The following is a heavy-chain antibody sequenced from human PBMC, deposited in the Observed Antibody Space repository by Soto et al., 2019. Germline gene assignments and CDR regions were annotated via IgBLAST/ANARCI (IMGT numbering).Heavy chain of an antibody. CDR1: GSPFTSSG. CDR3: ARGVGCETHHY. CDR2: ISAYNGNT. Sequence: ASVKVSCKASGSPFTSSGVSWVRQDHRQRLEWMGWISAYNGNTNSAQKLQCRVTMTTDTSTTTADMELRSLRSDDTAVYYRARGVGCETHHYWG. D-gene: IGHD3-16*01. V-gene: IGHV1-18*01. J-gene: IGHJ4*01.